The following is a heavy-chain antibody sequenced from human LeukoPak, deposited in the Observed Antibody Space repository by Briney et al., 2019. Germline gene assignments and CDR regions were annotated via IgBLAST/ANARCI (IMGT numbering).Heavy chain of an antibody. D-gene: IGHD2-21*02. V-gene: IGHV3-21*01. CDR1: GFTFSSCR. J-gene: IGHJ6*03. CDR3: ARIRDLGASDHYFYMDV. CDR2: ISSDSSYI. Sequence: GGSLRLSCAASGFTFSSCRMNWVRQAPGKGLEWVSAISSDSSYIYYADSVRGRFTISRDNAKNSLYLQMSSLRADDTAVYYCARIRDLGASDHYFYMDVWGKGTTVTVSS.